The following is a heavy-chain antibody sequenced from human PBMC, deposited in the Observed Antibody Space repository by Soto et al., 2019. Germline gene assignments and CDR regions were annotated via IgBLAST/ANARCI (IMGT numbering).Heavy chain of an antibody. D-gene: IGHD4-17*01. Sequence: QVQLQESGPGLVKPSETLSLNCSVSGGSIGTYFWGWIRQPPGKGLEWIGHIYYSGSTSYNPSLRSRVTISLDTSKNQFSLRLRSVSAADTAVYYCERSYGDLPDYWGQGTLVTVSS. CDR3: ERSYGDLPDY. V-gene: IGHV4-59*08. CDR2: IYYSGST. J-gene: IGHJ4*02. CDR1: GGSIGTYF.